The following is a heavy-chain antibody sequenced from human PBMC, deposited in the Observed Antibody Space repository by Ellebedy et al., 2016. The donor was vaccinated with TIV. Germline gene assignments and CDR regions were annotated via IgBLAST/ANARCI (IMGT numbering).Heavy chain of an antibody. CDR2: ISASGGDT. V-gene: IGHV3-23*01. D-gene: IGHD1-26*01. CDR1: GFTFTNYV. Sequence: GESLKISCAASGFTFTNYVMSWVRQAPGKGLEWVSTISASGGDTYYADSVKGRFTISRDNSKNTLYLQMNSLRAEEKAIYYCAKGWGGMDVWGQGTTVTVSS. J-gene: IGHJ6*02. CDR3: AKGWGGMDV.